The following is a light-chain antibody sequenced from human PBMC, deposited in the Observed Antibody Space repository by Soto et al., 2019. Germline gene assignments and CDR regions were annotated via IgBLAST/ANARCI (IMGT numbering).Light chain of an antibody. CDR3: QQYNHWPPYT. CDR1: RSVNSH. J-gene: IGKJ2*01. CDR2: EAS. V-gene: IGKV3-15*01. Sequence: EVVLTQSPDTLSVSPGERATLSCRASRSVNSHLAWYQQKPGQAPRLLIYEASARATGIPARFSGSGSGTEFTLTISSLLSEDFAVYFCQQYNHWPPYTFGQGTRLEIK.